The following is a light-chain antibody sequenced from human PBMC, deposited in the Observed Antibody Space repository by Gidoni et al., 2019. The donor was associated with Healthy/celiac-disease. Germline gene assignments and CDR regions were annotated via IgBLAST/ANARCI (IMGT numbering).Light chain of an antibody. Sequence: QSVLTHPPSVSRAPGQRVTISCTGSSPNIGAGYAVHLYQQLPGPAPKLLIYGNSNRPSGVPDRFSGSKSGTSASLAITGLQAEDEADYYCQSYDSSLSGSVFGGGTKLTVL. J-gene: IGLJ2*01. CDR2: GNS. CDR1: SPNIGAGYA. CDR3: QSYDSSLSGSV. V-gene: IGLV1-40*01.